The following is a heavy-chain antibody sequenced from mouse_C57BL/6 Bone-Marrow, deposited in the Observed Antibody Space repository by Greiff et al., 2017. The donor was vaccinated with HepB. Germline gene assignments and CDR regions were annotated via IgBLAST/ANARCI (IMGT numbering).Heavy chain of an antibody. Sequence: QVQLQQPGAELVKPGASVKLSCKASGYTFTEYTIHWVKQRSGQGLEWIGWFYPGSGSIKYNEKFKDKATLTADKSSSTVYMELSRLTSEDSAVYFCARHEEELYYYGSSYSFAYWGQGTLVTVSA. V-gene: IGHV1-62-2*01. CDR1: GYTFTEYT. CDR2: FYPGSGSI. J-gene: IGHJ3*01. D-gene: IGHD1-1*01. CDR3: ARHEEELYYYGSSYSFAY.